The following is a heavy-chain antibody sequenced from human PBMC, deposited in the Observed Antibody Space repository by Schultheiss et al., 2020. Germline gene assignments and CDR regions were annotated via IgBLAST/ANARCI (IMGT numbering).Heavy chain of an antibody. V-gene: IGHV4-61*05. CDR3: ARWRYSYGYIAY. CDR2: IYYSGST. J-gene: IGHJ4*02. CDR1: GGSISSSSYY. D-gene: IGHD5-18*01. Sequence: SETLSLTCTVSGGSISSSSYYWGWIRQPPGKGLEWIGYIYYSGSTNYNPSLKSRVTISVDTSKNQFSLKLSSVTAADTAVYYCARWRYSYGYIAYWGQGTLVTVSS.